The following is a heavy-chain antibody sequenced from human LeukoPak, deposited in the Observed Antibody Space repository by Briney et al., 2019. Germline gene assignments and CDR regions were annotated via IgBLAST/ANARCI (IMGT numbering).Heavy chain of an antibody. CDR3: AKDQVAVAGSFDY. J-gene: IGHJ4*02. D-gene: IGHD6-19*01. CDR1: GFTFSSYG. CDR2: ISGSGGST. V-gene: IGHV3-23*01. Sequence: GGALRLSCAASGFTFSSYGMSWVRQAPGKGLEWVSAISGSGGSTYYADSVKGRFTISRDNSKNTLYLQMNSLRAEDTAVYYCAKDQVAVAGSFDYWGQGTLVTVSS.